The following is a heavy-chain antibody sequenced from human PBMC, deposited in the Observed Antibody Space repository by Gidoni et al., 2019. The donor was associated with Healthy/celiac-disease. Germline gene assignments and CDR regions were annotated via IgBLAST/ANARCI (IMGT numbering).Heavy chain of an antibody. V-gene: IGHV4-34*01. J-gene: IGHJ5*02. CDR1: GCSSSGYY. CDR2: INHSRST. Sequence: QVQLQQCGAGLLKPSETLSLTCAVYGCSSSGYYWSCIRQPPGKRMEWIGEINHSRSTNYTPSLKSRVSISVDTSKNQFSLKLSSVTAADTAVYYCAREEAIFGVVIIRGDWFDPWGQGTLVTVSS. D-gene: IGHD3-3*01. CDR3: AREEAIFGVVIIRGDWFDP.